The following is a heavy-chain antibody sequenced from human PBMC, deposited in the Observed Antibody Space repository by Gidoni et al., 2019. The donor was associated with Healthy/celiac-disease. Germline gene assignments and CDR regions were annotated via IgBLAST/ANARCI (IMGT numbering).Heavy chain of an antibody. Sequence: EVQLVEYGGGLVKPGGSLRLSCPASGFTFSSYSMNWVRQAPGKGLEWVSSISSSSSYIYYADSVKGRFTISRDNAKNSLYLQMNSLRAEDTAVYYCARQTPTYYDYVWGSPLFYFDYWGQGTLVTVSS. J-gene: IGHJ4*02. D-gene: IGHD3-16*01. V-gene: IGHV3-21*01. CDR1: GFTFSSYS. CDR2: ISSSSSYI. CDR3: ARQTPTYYDYVWGSPLFYFDY.